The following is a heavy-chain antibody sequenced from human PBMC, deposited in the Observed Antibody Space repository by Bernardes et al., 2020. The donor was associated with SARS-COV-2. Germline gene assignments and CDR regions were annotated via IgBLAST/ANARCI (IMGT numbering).Heavy chain of an antibody. Sequence: GGSLRLSCAASGFTFSSHAMSWVRQAPGTGLEWVSAISGGGGSTYYADSVKGRFTISRDNSKNTLYLQMNSLRAEDTAVYYCARDSSGLDYWGPGTLVHGSS. D-gene: IGHD5-12*01. V-gene: IGHV3-23*01. CDR2: ISGGGGST. CDR1: GFTFSSHA. J-gene: IGHJ4*02. CDR3: ARDSSGLDY.